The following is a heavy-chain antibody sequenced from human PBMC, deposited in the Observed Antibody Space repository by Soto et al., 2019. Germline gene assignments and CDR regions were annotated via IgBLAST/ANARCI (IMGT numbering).Heavy chain of an antibody. J-gene: IGHJ6*02. CDR1: GGSVSSGSYY. CDR3: ARDVGSGWYGYYYGMDV. V-gene: IGHV4-61*01. Sequence: SETLSLTCTVSGGSVSSGSYYWSWIRQPPGKGLEWIGYIYYSGSTNYNPSLKSRVTISVDTSKNQLSLKLSSVTAADTAVYYCARDVGSGWYGYYYGMDVWGQGTTVTVSS. D-gene: IGHD6-19*01. CDR2: IYYSGST.